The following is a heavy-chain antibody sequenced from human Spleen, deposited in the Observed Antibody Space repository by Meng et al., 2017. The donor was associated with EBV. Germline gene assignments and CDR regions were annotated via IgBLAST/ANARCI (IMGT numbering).Heavy chain of an antibody. CDR3: SRDLVGSDDD. CDR1: GFSFSRYG. CDR2: TNEDGRIT. Sequence: QLLESGEHLFKPGGSLCSTCPASGFSFSRYGMHWFCQVPGKGLVWVSRTNEDGRITNYADSVKGRFTISRDNTKNTLYLQMNSLRAEDTAVYFCSRDLVGSDDDWGQGTLVTVSS. D-gene: IGHD6-25*01. V-gene: IGHV3-74*01. J-gene: IGHJ4*02.